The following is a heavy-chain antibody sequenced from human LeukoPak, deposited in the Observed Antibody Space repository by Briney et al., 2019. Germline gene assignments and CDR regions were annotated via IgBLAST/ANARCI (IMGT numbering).Heavy chain of an antibody. D-gene: IGHD6-6*01. Sequence: KPGGSLRLSCAASGFTFSSYSMNCVRQAPGKGLEWVSSISSSSSYIYYADSVKGRFTISRDNAKNSLYLQMNSLRAEDTAVYYCAREYSSSLYYYYGMDVWGQGTTVTVSS. J-gene: IGHJ6*02. CDR3: AREYSSSLYYYYGMDV. CDR2: ISSSSSYI. V-gene: IGHV3-21*01. CDR1: GFTFSSYS.